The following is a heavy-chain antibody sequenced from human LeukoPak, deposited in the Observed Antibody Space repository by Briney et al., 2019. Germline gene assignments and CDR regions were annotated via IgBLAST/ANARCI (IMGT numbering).Heavy chain of an antibody. Sequence: SGPTLVKPTQTLTLTCTFSGFSLSTSGVGVGWIRQPPGKALEWLALIYWDDDKRYSPSLKSRLTITKDTSKNQVVLTMTNMDPVDTATYYCALNLLDYYGSGSYYFDYWGQGTLVTVSS. J-gene: IGHJ4*02. V-gene: IGHV2-5*02. CDR2: IYWDDDK. CDR1: GFSLSTSGVG. D-gene: IGHD3-10*01. CDR3: ALNLLDYYGSGSYYFDY.